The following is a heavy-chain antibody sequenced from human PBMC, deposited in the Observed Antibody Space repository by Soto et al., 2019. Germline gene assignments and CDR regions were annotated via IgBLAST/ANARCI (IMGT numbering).Heavy chain of an antibody. CDR1: GYTFNTYG. Sequence: ASVKVSCKASGYTFNTYGITWVRQAPGQGLEWMGWISAYNGNTNYAQKLQGRATMTTDTSTTTAYMELRSLRSDDTAVYYCARSRGGGGYYFDYWGRGTLVTVSS. J-gene: IGHJ4*02. CDR3: ARSRGGGGYYFDY. V-gene: IGHV1-18*01. D-gene: IGHD2-15*01. CDR2: ISAYNGNT.